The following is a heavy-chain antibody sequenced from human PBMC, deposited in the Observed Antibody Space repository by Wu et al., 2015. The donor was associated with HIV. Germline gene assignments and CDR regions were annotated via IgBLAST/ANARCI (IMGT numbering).Heavy chain of an antibody. D-gene: IGHD2-2*02. CDR2: IIPIFGTA. V-gene: IGHV1-69*12. CDR1: GGTFSSYA. CDR3: ARDPDNPEIVILPATIDTGDY. J-gene: IGHJ4*02. Sequence: QVQLVQSGTEVKKPGSSVKVSCKASGGTFSSYAINWVRQAPGQGLEWMGGIIPIFGTANFAQKFQGRVTITADESTSTAYMELSSLRSEDTAVYYCARDPDNPEIVILPATIDTGDYWGRGNPSVTVSS.